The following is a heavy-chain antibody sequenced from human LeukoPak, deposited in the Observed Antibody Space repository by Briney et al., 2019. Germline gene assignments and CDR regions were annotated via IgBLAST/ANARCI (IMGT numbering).Heavy chain of an antibody. D-gene: IGHD3-3*01. V-gene: IGHV3-7*01. CDR3: ARDALDFWSDTYYFDY. CDR1: GFTFSSYW. J-gene: IGHJ4*02. CDR2: IKQDGSEK. Sequence: GGSLRLSCAASGFTFSSYWMSWVRQAPGKGLEWVANIKQDGSEKYYVDSVKGRFTISRDNAKNSLYLQMNSLRAEDTAVYYCARDALDFWSDTYYFDYWGQGTLVTVSS.